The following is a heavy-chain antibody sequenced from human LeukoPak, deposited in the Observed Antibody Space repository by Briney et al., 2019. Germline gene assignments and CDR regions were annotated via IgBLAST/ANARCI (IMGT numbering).Heavy chain of an antibody. CDR2: INHSGST. CDR3: ARGRLANWYFDL. CDR1: GGSFSGYY. Sequence: PSETLSLTCAVYGGSFSGYYWSWIRQPPGKGLEWIGEINHSGSTNYNPSLKSRVTISVDTSKNQFSLKLSSVTAADTAVYYCARGRLANWYFDLWGRGTLVTVSS. J-gene: IGHJ2*01. V-gene: IGHV4-34*01.